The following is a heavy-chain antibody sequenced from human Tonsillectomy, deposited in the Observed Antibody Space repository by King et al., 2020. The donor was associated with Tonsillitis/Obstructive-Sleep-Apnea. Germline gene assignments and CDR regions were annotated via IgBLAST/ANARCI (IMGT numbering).Heavy chain of an antibody. D-gene: IGHD2-2*01. CDR2: INHSGST. CDR1: GGSFSGYY. Sequence: VQLQQWGAGLLKPSETLSLTCAVYGGSFSGYYWSWLRPPPGKGLEWIGEINHSGSTNYNPSLKSRVTISVDTSKNQISLKLSSVTAADTAVYYCARRYCSSTSCYSGEYYFYYYMDVWGKGTTVTVSS. V-gene: IGHV4-34*01. CDR3: ARRYCSSTSCYSGEYYFYYYMDV. J-gene: IGHJ6*03.